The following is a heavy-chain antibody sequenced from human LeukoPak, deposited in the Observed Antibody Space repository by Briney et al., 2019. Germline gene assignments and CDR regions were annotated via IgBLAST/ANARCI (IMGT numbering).Heavy chain of an antibody. D-gene: IGHD1-26*01. Sequence: PSETLSLTCTVSGGSISSGDYYWSWIRQPPGKGLEWIGYIYYCGSTYYNPSLKSRVTISVDTSKNQFSLKLSSVTAADTAVYYCARGGSGSYYVGPFDYWGQGTLVTVSS. J-gene: IGHJ4*02. CDR2: IYYCGST. CDR3: ARGGSGSYYVGPFDY. CDR1: GGSISSGDYY. V-gene: IGHV4-30-4*08.